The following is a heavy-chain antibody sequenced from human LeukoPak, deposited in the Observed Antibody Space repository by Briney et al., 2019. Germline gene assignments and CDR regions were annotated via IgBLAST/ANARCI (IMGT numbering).Heavy chain of an antibody. Sequence: PGGSLRLSSAASGFTFSSYGMHWVRQAPGKGLEWVANIKQDGSEKYYVDSVKGRFTISRDNAKNSLYLQMNSLRAEDTAVYYCARAAMRGDNWFDPWGQGTLVTVSS. J-gene: IGHJ5*02. D-gene: IGHD2-2*01. CDR1: GFTFSSYG. CDR2: IKQDGSEK. CDR3: ARAAMRGDNWFDP. V-gene: IGHV3-7*01.